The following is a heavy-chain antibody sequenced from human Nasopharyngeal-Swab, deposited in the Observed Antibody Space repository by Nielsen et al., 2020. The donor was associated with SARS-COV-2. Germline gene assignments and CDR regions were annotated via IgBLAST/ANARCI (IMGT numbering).Heavy chain of an antibody. V-gene: IGHV4-59*01. CDR3: ARDRPNYGMDV. J-gene: IGHJ6*02. CDR1: GASFSSYY. Sequence: SEPLSLTFTASGASFSSYYWSWIRQPPGKGLEWIENIYYTGSTKYNPSLKSRVTISIDASKYQFSLKLTSVTAADTAVYYCARDRPNYGMDVWGRGTTVTVS. CDR2: IYYTGST.